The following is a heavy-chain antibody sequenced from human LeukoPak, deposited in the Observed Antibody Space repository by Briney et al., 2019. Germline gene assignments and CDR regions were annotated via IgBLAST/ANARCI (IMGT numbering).Heavy chain of an antibody. CDR1: GYTFTSYG. D-gene: IGHD6-13*01. Sequence: ASVKVSCKASGYTFTSYGISWVRQAPGQGLEWMGWISAYNDNTYFAQKLQDRVTMTTGTSTNTAYMELRSLRSDDTAVYYCARDQNVGQLVQKFWGQGTLVTVSS. V-gene: IGHV1-18*04. CDR2: ISAYNDNT. J-gene: IGHJ4*02. CDR3: ARDQNVGQLVQKF.